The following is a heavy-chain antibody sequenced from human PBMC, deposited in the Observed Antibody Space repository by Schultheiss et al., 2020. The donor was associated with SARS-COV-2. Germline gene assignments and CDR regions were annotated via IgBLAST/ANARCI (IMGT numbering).Heavy chain of an antibody. CDR3: AGRYCSSTSCYASPVDI. CDR2: IYYSGST. V-gene: IGHV4-61*08. Sequence: SETLSLTCAVSGGSISSGDYYWSWIRQPPGKGLEWIGYIYYSGSTNYNPSLKSRATISVDTSKSQLSLKLSSVTAADTAVYYCAGRYCSSTSCYASPVDIWGQVTMVTVSS. CDR1: GGSISSGDYY. J-gene: IGHJ3*02. D-gene: IGHD2-2*01.